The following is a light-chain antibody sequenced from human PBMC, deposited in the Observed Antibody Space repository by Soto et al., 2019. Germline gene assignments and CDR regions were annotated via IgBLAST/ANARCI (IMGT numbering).Light chain of an antibody. V-gene: IGLV1-44*01. CDR3: AAWDDSLNAYVV. CDR2: SNN. J-gene: IGLJ2*01. Sequence: QSVLTQPPSASGTPGQRVTISCSGSSSNIGSNTVNWYQQLPGTAPKLLIYSNNQRPSGVPDRFSGSKSGTSASLAISGLQYEDEADYYCAAWDDSLNAYVVFGGGTKQTVL. CDR1: SSNIGSNT.